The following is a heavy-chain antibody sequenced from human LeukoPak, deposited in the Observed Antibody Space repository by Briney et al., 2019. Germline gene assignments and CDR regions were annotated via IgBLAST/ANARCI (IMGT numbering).Heavy chain of an antibody. D-gene: IGHD6-6*01. Sequence: GASVKVSCKASGGTFSSYAISWVRQAPGQGLEWMGGIIPIFGTANYAQKFQGRVTVTTDESTSTAYMELSSLRSEDTAVYYCARDGPIAARLGYNWFDPWGQGTLVTVSS. V-gene: IGHV1-69*05. J-gene: IGHJ5*02. CDR3: ARDGPIAARLGYNWFDP. CDR1: GGTFSSYA. CDR2: IIPIFGTA.